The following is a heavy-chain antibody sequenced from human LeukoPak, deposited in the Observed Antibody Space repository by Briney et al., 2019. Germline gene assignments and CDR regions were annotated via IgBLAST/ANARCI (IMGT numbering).Heavy chain of an antibody. D-gene: IGHD3-3*01. V-gene: IGHV3-30-3*01. Sequence: GGSLRLSCAASGFTFSSYAMHWVRQAPGKGLEWVAVISYDGSNKYYADSVKGRFTISRDNSKNTLYLQMNSLRAEDTAVYYCARGDTIFGVVPYYYMDXXXXGTTVTVSS. J-gene: IGHJ6*03. CDR1: GFTFSSYA. CDR2: ISYDGSNK. CDR3: ARGDTIFGVVPYYYMDX.